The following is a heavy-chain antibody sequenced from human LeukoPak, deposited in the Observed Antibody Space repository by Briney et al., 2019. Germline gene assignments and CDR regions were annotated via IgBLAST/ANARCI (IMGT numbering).Heavy chain of an antibody. CDR2: TYYRSKWYN. J-gene: IGHJ3*02. D-gene: IGHD2-21*01. Sequence: SQTLSLTCAISGDSVFSNSSWNWIRQSPSRGLEWLGRTYYRSKWYNDYVVSVKSRININPDTSKNQFSLKLSSVTAADTAVYYCARAVLWWGKAPAFDIWGQGTMVTVSS. CDR1: GDSVFSNSS. V-gene: IGHV6-1*01. CDR3: ARAVLWWGKAPAFDI.